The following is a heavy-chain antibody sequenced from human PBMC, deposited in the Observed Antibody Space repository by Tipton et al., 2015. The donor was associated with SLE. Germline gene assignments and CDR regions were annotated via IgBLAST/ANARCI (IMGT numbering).Heavy chain of an antibody. V-gene: IGHV4-4*08. Sequence: TLSLTCTVSGGSINSRYWSWIRQPPGKGLEWIGYFYGGSTSYNPSLRGRVTISGDTSKNQFSLTLNSVTAADTAVYYCARELYSGSYSVWGQGTLVTVSS. CDR3: ARELYSGSYSV. CDR1: GGSINSRY. J-gene: IGHJ4*02. CDR2: FYGGST. D-gene: IGHD1-26*01.